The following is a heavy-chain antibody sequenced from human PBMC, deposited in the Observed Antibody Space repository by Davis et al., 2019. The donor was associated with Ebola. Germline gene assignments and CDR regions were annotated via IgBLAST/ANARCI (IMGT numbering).Heavy chain of an antibody. V-gene: IGHV3-48*02. D-gene: IGHD3-16*02. CDR3: AREAYDYIWGSYRYQIDY. CDR1: GFTFSSYE. CDR2: ISSSSSTI. J-gene: IGHJ4*02. Sequence: GESLKISCAASGFTFSSYEMNWVRQAPGKGLGWVSYISSSSSTIYYADSVKGRFTISRDNAKNSLYLQMNSLRDEDTTVYYCAREAYDYIWGSYRYQIDYWGQGTLVTVSS.